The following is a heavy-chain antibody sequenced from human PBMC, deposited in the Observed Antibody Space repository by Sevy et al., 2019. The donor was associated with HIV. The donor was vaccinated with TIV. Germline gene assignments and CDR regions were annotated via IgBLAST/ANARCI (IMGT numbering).Heavy chain of an antibody. J-gene: IGHJ5*02. D-gene: IGHD5-12*01. Sequence: SETLSLTCTVSGGSISSGDYYWSWIRQPPGKGLEWIGYIYYSGSTNYNPSLKSRVTISVDTSKNQFSLKLSSVTAADTAVYYCARLHSGYDGRWFDPWGQGTLVTVSS. V-gene: IGHV4-61*08. CDR1: GGSISSGDYY. CDR3: ARLHSGYDGRWFDP. CDR2: IYYSGST.